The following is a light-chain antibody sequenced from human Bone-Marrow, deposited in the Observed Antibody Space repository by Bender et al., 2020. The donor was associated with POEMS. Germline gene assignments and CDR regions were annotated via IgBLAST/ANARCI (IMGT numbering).Light chain of an antibody. Sequence: SYEATQPPSVSVSPGQTARITCSGDKLVDKYTCWYQQKPGQSPVLVIYQDVKRPSGIPERFSGSNFGNTATLTITGTQPTDEADYYCQAWDTSSVIFGGGTTLTVL. V-gene: IGLV3-1*01. CDR3: QAWDTSSVI. J-gene: IGLJ2*01. CDR1: KLVDKY. CDR2: QDV.